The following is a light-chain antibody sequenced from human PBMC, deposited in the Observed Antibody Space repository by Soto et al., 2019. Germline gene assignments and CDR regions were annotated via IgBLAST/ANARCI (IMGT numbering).Light chain of an antibody. Sequence: DFQMTQSPSTLSASVGDRVTITCRASQTISNSLAWYQQKPGKAPKLLIYKASTLESGVPSRFSGSGSGTEFTLAISSLQPDDFATYYCQQYQSYSWTFGQGTRVEIK. CDR1: QTISNS. V-gene: IGKV1-5*03. CDR2: KAS. CDR3: QQYQSYSWT. J-gene: IGKJ1*01.